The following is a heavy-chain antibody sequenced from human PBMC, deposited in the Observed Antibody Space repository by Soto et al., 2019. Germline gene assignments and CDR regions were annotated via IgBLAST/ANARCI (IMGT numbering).Heavy chain of an antibody. Sequence: GGSLRLSCAASGFTFSSYGMHWVRQAPGKGLEWVAVIWYDGSNKYYADSVKGRFTISRDNSKNTLYLQMNSLRAEDTAVYYCARDLEPPYGDYEGYYYYGMDVWGQGTTVTVSS. V-gene: IGHV3-33*01. J-gene: IGHJ6*02. CDR2: IWYDGSNK. CDR1: GFTFSSYG. CDR3: ARDLEPPYGDYEGYYYYGMDV. D-gene: IGHD4-17*01.